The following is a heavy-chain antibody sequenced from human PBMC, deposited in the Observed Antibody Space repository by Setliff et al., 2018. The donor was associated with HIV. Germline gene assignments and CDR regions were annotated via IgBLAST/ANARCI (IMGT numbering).Heavy chain of an antibody. CDR1: GGSLTNYY. Sequence: SETLSLTCTLYGGSLTNYYWTWIRQSPEKGLEWIGEIVDSGSTNYSPSLKSRVTISLDTSKKQFSLRLNSVTAVDTGVYYCARAPSCADSWCYMYYYYYYGMDVWGLGTTVTVSS. J-gene: IGHJ6*02. D-gene: IGHD2-8*01. CDR3: ARAPSCADSWCYMYYYYYYGMDV. V-gene: IGHV4-34*12. CDR2: IVDSGST.